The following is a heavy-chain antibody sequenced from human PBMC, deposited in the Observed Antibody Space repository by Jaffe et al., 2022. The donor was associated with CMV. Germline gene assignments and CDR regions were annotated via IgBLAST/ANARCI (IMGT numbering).Heavy chain of an antibody. V-gene: IGHV3-23*01. CDR2: ISGSGGST. D-gene: IGHD1-26*01. J-gene: IGHJ6*02. CDR3: AKEGADPYYYYYGMDV. CDR1: GFTFSSYA. Sequence: EVQLLESGGGLVQPGGSLRLSCAASGFTFSSYAMSWVRQAPGKGLEWVSAISGSGGSTYYADSVKGRFTISRDNSKNTLYLQMNSLRAEDTAVYYCAKEGADPYYYYYGMDVWGQGTTVTVSS.